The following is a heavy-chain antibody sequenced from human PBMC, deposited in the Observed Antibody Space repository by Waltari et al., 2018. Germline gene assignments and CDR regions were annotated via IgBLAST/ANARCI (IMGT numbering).Heavy chain of an antibody. CDR2: IGDDGSNK. D-gene: IGHD5-12*01. J-gene: IGHJ4*02. V-gene: IGHV3-33*06. CDR3: AKVGGATTGGY. Sequence: QVQLVESGGGVVQPGRSLRLSCAASGFTFSSYGMHWVRQAPGKGREWVAGIGDDGSNKYYADSVKGRFTISRDNSKNTLYLQMNSLRAEDTAVYYCAKVGGATTGGYWGQGTLVTVSS. CDR1: GFTFSSYG.